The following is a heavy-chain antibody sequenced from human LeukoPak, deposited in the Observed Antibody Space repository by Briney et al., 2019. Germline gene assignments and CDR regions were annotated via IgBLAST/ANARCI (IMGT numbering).Heavy chain of an antibody. CDR1: GGSISSFY. V-gene: IGHV4-59*01. CDR2: IYYSGST. D-gene: IGHD6-13*01. J-gene: IGHJ5*02. Sequence: ETLSLTSAVSGGSISSFYWSWIWDPPGEGLEWSGHIYYSGSTNYNPTLKSRVTISVYTSKNQFSLKLSSVTAADTAVYYCARDHNEGSSWSENWFDPWGQGTLVTVSS. CDR3: ARDHNEGSSWSENWFDP.